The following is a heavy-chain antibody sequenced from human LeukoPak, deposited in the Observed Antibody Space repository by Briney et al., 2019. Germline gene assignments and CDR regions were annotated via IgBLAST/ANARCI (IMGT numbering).Heavy chain of an antibody. CDR1: GFTFSSYW. CDR3: ARDQVGIADY. D-gene: IGHD2-21*01. J-gene: IGHJ4*02. CDR2: IKQDGSEK. V-gene: IGHV3-7*03. Sequence: PGGSLRLSCAVSGFTFSSYWMSWVRQAPGKGLEWVANIKQDGSEKHYVDSVKGRFTISRDNAKNSLYLQMNSLRADDTAVYYCARDQVGIADYWGQGTLVTVSS.